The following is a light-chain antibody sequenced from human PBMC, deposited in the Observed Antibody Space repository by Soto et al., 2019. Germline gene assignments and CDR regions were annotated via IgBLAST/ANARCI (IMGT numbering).Light chain of an antibody. V-gene: IGKV4-1*01. CDR2: WAS. J-gene: IGKJ2*01. CDR1: QSVLYSSNNKNY. CDR3: QQYESTPPT. Sequence: DNVMTQSPDSLAVSLGERATINCKSSQSVLYSSNNKNYLAWYQQRPGQPPKLLIYWASTRESGVPDRFSGSASGTDFTLTITSLQAEDVAVYYCQQYESTPPTFGQGTKLEIK.